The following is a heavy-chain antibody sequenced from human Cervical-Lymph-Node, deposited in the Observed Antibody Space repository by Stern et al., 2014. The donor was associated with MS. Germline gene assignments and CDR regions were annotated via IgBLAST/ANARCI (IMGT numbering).Heavy chain of an antibody. D-gene: IGHD5-18*01. CDR2: ISYDGNND. V-gene: IGHV3-30*04. CDR3: ASIGRADGYDPGRDY. CDR1: GFSFSSYA. J-gene: IGHJ4*02. Sequence: QVQLVESGGGVVQPGKSLRLACATSGFSFSSYAMHWVRQAPGKGLEWVAVISYDGNNDLYAGAVQGTIHSPRDNYNHKLDLELHSLRVEDAAVYYCASIGRADGYDPGRDYWGQGTLVTVSS.